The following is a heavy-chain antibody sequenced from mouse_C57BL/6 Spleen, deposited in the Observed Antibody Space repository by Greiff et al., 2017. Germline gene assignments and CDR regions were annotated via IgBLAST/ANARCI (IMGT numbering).Heavy chain of an antibody. J-gene: IGHJ4*01. Sequence: QVQLKESGAELVKPGASVKISCKASGYAFSSYWLNWVQQRPGKGLAWIGQIYPGDGATNYNGQFTGKATLTADKSSSTAYMQLSSLTSEDSAVYFCARSLGRVYAMDYWGQGTSVTVSS. CDR2: IYPGDGAT. D-gene: IGHD4-1*01. V-gene: IGHV1-80*01. CDR1: GYAFSSYW. CDR3: ARSLGRVYAMDY.